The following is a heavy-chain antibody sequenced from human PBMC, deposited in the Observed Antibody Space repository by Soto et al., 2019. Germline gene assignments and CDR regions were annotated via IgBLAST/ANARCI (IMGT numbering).Heavy chain of an antibody. V-gene: IGHV1-18*01. D-gene: IGHD3-10*01. CDR3: ARVGLSYYGSGSPIPYFAY. Sequence: GASVKVSCKASGYTFTSYGISWVRQAPGQGLEWMGWISAYNGNTNYAQKLQGRVTMTTDTSTSTAYMELRSLRSDDTAVYYCARVGLSYYGSGSPIPYFAYWGQGTLVTVSS. CDR2: ISAYNGNT. J-gene: IGHJ4*02. CDR1: GYTFTSYG.